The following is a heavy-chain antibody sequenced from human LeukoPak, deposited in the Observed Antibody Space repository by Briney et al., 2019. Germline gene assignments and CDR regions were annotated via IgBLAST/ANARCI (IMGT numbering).Heavy chain of an antibody. CDR2: ISGTGGT. J-gene: IGHJ6*03. CDR1: GYTFSDHA. Sequence: GGSLRLTCAASGYTFSDHAMTWVRQDPAKGLEWVASISGTGGTYYADSVKGRFTVSRDNYKKTLYLQMNSLTAEDTATYYCARPGLSYSVWSAPAPKPRYNYCYMDVWGEGTTVTVSS. CDR3: ARPGLSYSVWSAPAPKPRYNYCYMDV. V-gene: IGHV3-23*01. D-gene: IGHD3-3*01.